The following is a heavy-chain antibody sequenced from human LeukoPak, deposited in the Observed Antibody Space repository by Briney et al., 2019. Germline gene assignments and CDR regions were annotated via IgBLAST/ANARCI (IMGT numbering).Heavy chain of an antibody. J-gene: IGHJ4*02. Sequence: PGGSLTLSCSGSGWIFRNYWMHWVRQAPGEGLVWVSRINTGGTLTTYADSVKGRFTISRDNAKNTLYLQMKTLTIEDTGVYYRTKDLAGKEDYWGQGTLVTVSS. CDR2: INTGGTLT. V-gene: IGHV3-74*01. CDR1: GWIFRNYW. CDR3: TKDLAGKEDY. D-gene: IGHD1-1*01.